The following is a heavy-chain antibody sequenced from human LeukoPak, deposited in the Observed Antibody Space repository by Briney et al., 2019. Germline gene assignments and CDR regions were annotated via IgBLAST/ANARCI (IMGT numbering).Heavy chain of an antibody. J-gene: IGHJ4*02. CDR3: SGDSHGPDYYDSSGYSY. D-gene: IGHD3-22*01. V-gene: IGHV3-23*01. CDR2: ISGSGGST. Sequence: PGGSLRLSCAASGFTFSSYAMSWVRQAPGKGLEWVSAISGSGGSTYYADSVKGRFTISRDNSKNTLYLQMNSLRAEDTAVYYCSGDSHGPDYYDSSGYSYWGQGTLVTVSS. CDR1: GFTFSSYA.